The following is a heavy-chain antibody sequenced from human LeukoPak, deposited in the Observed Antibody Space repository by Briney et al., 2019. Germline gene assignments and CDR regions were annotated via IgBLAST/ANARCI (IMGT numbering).Heavy chain of an antibody. CDR3: ARVPRPSGHDCGGDGYPTGFDY. Sequence: SETLSLTCTVSGGSISSYYWSWIRQPPGKGLEWIGYIYYSGSTNYNPSLKSRVTISVDTSKNQFSLKLSPVTAADTAVYYCARVPRPSGHDCGGDGYPTGFDYWGQGTLVTVSS. D-gene: IGHD2-21*02. CDR2: IYYSGST. J-gene: IGHJ4*02. CDR1: GGSISSYY. V-gene: IGHV4-59*01.